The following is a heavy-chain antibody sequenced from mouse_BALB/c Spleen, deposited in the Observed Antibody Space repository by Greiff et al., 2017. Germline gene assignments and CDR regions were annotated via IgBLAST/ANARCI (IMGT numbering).Heavy chain of an antibody. CDR2: ISYDGSN. CDR1: GYSITSGYY. V-gene: IGHV3-6*02. J-gene: IGHJ3*01. D-gene: IGHD1-2*01. Sequence: VQLQQSGPGLVKPSQSLSLTCSVTGYSITSGYYWNWIRQFPGNKLEWMGYISYDGSNNYNPSLKNRISITRDTSKNQFFLKLNSVTTEDTATYYCARDEDGPAWFAYWGQGTLVTVSA. CDR3: ARDEDGPAWFAY.